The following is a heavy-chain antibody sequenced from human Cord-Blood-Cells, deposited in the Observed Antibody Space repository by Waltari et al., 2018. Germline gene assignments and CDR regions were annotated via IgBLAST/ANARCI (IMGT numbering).Heavy chain of an antibody. CDR1: GYTVTELS. D-gene: IGHD1-20*01. CDR2: FDPEDGET. CDR3: TVHNWNDVAFDI. J-gene: IGHJ3*02. Sequence: QVQLVQSGAEVKKPGASVKVSCKVSGYTVTELSMHWVRQAPGKGLEWMGGFDPEDGETIYAQKFQGRVTMTEDTSTDTAYMELSSLRSEDTAVYYCTVHNWNDVAFDIWGQGTMVTVSS. V-gene: IGHV1-24*01.